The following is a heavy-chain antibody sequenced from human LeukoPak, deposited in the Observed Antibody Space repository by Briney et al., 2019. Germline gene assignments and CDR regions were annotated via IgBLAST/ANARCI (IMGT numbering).Heavy chain of an antibody. D-gene: IGHD6-13*01. CDR2: IYTSGST. CDR3: ARGPVAAALNAFDI. CDR1: GGSISSYY. J-gene: IGHJ3*02. Sequence: SETLSLTCTVSGGSISSYYWSWIRQPAGKGLEWIGRIYTSGSTNYNPSLKSRVTMSVDTSKNQFSLELSSVTAADTAVYYCARGPVAAALNAFDIWGQGTMVTVSS. V-gene: IGHV4-4*07.